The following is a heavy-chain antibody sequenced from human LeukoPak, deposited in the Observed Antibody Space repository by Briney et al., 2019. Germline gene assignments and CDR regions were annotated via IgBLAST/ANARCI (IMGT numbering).Heavy chain of an antibody. CDR2: NSYNGIP. V-gene: IGHV4-39*07. CDR3: ARRGEAYCSGGSCYSEKHAFDI. D-gene: IGHD2-15*01. J-gene: IGHJ3*02. CDR1: GGSISGGRYY. Sequence: PSETLSLTCTVSGGSISGGRYYLAWIRQPPGKGLEWIASNSYNGIPYYNPSLKSRVTMSVDTSKNQFSLKLSSVTAADTAVYYCARRGEAYCSGGSCYSEKHAFDIWGQGTMVTVSS.